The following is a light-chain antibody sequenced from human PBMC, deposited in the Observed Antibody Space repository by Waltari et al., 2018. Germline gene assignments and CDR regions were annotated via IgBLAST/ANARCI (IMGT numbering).Light chain of an antibody. Sequence: EIVMTQSPAILSVSPGEGATLSCRASQSISSNLAWYQQKPGQAPRLLIYGASTRATGIPDKFTGGGAVIEFSLTISSLQPEDFAIYYCQQYSKWPPLTFGGGTRVEI. J-gene: IGKJ4*01. CDR1: QSISSN. CDR2: GAS. V-gene: IGKV3-15*01. CDR3: QQYSKWPPLT.